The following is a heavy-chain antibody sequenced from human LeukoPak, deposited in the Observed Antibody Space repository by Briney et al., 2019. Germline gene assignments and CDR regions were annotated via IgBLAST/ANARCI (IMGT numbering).Heavy chain of an antibody. CDR1: GGSISSSSYY. J-gene: IGHJ4*02. CDR2: IYYSGST. Sequence: SETLSLTCTVSGGSISSSSYYWGWIRQPPGKGLEWIGSIYYSGSTYYNPSLKSRVTISVDTSKNQFSLKLSSVTAADTAVYYCARGAVAGHLYYFDYWGQGTLVTVSS. D-gene: IGHD6-19*01. CDR3: ARGAVAGHLYYFDY. V-gene: IGHV4-39*07.